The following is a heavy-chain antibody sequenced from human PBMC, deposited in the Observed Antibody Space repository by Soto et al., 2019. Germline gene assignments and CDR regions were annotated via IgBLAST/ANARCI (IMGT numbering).Heavy chain of an antibody. V-gene: IGHV4-31*03. CDR2: IYYTGST. CDR3: ARGNVENWFGP. J-gene: IGHJ5*02. CDR1: GGSIISGGHY. Sequence: PSETLSLTCTVSGGSIISGGHYWTWVRQHPGKGLEWMGYIYYTGSTSYNPSLESRLTMSVDTSKNQFSLRLDSVTAADTAVYSCARGNVENWFGPWGQGTPVTVSS.